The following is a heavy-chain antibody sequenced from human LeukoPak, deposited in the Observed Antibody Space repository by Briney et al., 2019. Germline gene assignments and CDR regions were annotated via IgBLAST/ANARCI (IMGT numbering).Heavy chain of an antibody. J-gene: IGHJ4*02. V-gene: IGHV1-2*02. CDR3: ARDESVVPAAESEGFDY. Sequence: GASVKVSCKASGYTFTGYYMHWVRQAPGRGLEWMGWINPNSGGTNYAQKFQGRVTMTRDTSISTAYMELSRLRSDDTAVYYCARDESVVPAAESEGFDYWGQGTLVTVSS. CDR2: INPNSGGT. D-gene: IGHD2-2*01. CDR1: GYTFTGYY.